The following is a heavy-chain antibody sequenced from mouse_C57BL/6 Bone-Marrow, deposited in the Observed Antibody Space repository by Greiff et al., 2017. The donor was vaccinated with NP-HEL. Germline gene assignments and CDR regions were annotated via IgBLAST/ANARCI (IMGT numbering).Heavy chain of an antibody. CDR3: ARKGGD. V-gene: IGHV3-6*01. J-gene: IGHJ2*01. CDR1: GYSITSGYY. Sequence: VQLKESGPGLVKPSQSLSLTCSVTGYSITSGYYWNWIRQFPGNKLEWMGYISYDGSNNYKPSLKNRISITRDTSKNQFFLKLNAVTTEDTATYYCARKGGDWGQGTTLTVSS. CDR2: ISYDGSN.